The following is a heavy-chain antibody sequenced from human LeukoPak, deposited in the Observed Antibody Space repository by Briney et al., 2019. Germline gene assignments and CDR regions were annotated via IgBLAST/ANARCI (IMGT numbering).Heavy chain of an antibody. V-gene: IGHV2-5*02. Sequence: GCGPTLVNPTQTLALTCTFSGCALRTRGGGVGWIRQPPGKALEWLSLIYGDDGKSYSPSLKSRLTITNDTSKNQVVLTMTNMAPVDTATYYCAHSPTYYYGSGSLGYWGQGTLVTVSS. J-gene: IGHJ4*02. CDR2: IYGDDGK. D-gene: IGHD3-10*01. CDR3: AHSPTYYYGSGSLGY. CDR1: GCALRTRGGG.